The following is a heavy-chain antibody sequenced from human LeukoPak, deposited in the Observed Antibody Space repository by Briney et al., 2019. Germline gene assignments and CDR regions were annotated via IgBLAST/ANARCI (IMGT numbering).Heavy chain of an antibody. CDR1: GASISSSSYY. V-gene: IGHV4-39*01. J-gene: IGHJ6*03. Sequence: KSSETLSLTCTVSGASISSSSYYWGWIRQPPGKGLEWIGSIHDSGSTYYNPSLKSRVTISVDTSKNQFSLKLNSVTAADTAVYYCARHRGQWHSTGYYYYYYMDVWGKGTTVTVSS. CDR3: ARHRGQWHSTGYYYYYYMDV. D-gene: IGHD6-19*01. CDR2: IHDSGST.